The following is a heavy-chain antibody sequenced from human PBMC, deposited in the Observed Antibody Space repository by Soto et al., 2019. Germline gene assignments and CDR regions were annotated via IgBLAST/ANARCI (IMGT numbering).Heavy chain of an antibody. CDR2: ILYSGST. CDR1: GGSISSYY. D-gene: IGHD5-12*01. V-gene: IGHV4-59*01. CDR3: ARGGGGYDLPDY. J-gene: IGHJ4*02. Sequence: PSGTLSLTCTVSGGSISSYYWSWIRQPPGKGLEWIGYILYSGSTNYNPSLKSRVTISVDTSKNQFSLKVSSVTAADTAVYYCARGGGGYDLPDYWGQGTLVTVS.